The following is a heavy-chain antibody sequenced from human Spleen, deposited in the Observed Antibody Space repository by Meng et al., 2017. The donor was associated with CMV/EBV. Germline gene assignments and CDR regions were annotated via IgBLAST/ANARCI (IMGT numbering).Heavy chain of an antibody. J-gene: IGHJ5*02. CDR2: TYYRSKWYN. Sequence: SQTLSLTCAISGDSVSSNSAAWNWIRQSPSRGLEWLGRTYYRSKWYNDYAVSVKGRMTINPDTSKNQFSLQLNSVTPEDTAVYYCARDVDFLVVPPALQFSMTGTTRGCNWFDPWGQGTLVTVSS. V-gene: IGHV6-1*01. CDR1: GDSVSSNSAA. D-gene: IGHD1-7*01. CDR3: ARDVDFLVVPPALQFSMTGTTRGCNWFDP.